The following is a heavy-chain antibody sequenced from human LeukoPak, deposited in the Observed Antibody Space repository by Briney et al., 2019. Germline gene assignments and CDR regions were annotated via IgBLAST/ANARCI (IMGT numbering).Heavy chain of an antibody. CDR2: ISGSGGST. D-gene: IGHD3-22*01. J-gene: IGHJ3*02. V-gene: IGHV3-23*01. Sequence: PGRSLRLSCAASGFTFSSYAMSWVRQAPGKGLEWVSAISGSGGSTYYADSVKGRFTISRDNSKNTLYLQMNSLRAEDTAVYYCAKDQRITMIVVVITAFDIWGQGTMVTVSS. CDR1: GFTFSSYA. CDR3: AKDQRITMIVVVITAFDI.